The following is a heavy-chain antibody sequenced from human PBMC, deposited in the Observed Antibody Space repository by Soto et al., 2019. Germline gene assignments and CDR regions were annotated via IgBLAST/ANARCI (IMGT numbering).Heavy chain of an antibody. D-gene: IGHD6-13*01. V-gene: IGHV5-51*01. CDR2: IYPGDSDT. Sequence: PGESLKISWKGSGYSFTSYWIGWVRQMPGKGLEWMGIIYPGDSDTRYSPSFQGKVTISAVKSIRTAYLQWSSLKASDTAMYYWAIPIAAAGPDAFDIWGQGTMVTVSS. J-gene: IGHJ3*02. CDR3: AIPIAAAGPDAFDI. CDR1: GYSFTSYW.